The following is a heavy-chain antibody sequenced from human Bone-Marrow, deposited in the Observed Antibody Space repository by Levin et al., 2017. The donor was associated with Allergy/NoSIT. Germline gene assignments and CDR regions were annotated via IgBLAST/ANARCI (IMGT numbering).Heavy chain of an antibody. CDR2: ISYDGSNK. CDR3: AKDGGIAAAGTQYYFDY. V-gene: IGHV3-30*18. Sequence: GGSLRLSCAASGFTFSSYGMHWVRQAPGKGLEWVAVISYDGSNKYYADSVKGRFTISRDNSKNTLYLQMNSLRAEDTAVYYCAKDGGIAAAGTQYYFDYWGQGTLVTVSS. D-gene: IGHD6-13*01. J-gene: IGHJ4*02. CDR1: GFTFSSYG.